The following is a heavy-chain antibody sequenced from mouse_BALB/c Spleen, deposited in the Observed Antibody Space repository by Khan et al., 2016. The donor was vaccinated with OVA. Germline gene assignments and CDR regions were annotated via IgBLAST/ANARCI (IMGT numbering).Heavy chain of an antibody. V-gene: IGHV9-4*02. CDR1: GYTFTTAG. Sequence: QIQLVQSGPELKKPGETVRISCKASGYTFTTAGMQWVQKMPGQGLKWIGWINTHSGVPKYADDFKGRFAFSLETSANTAYLQISNLKNEDTGTCYCARYEDFFDYWGQGTTLTVSS. D-gene: IGHD2-12*01. CDR3: ARYEDFFDY. J-gene: IGHJ2*01. CDR2: INTHSGVP.